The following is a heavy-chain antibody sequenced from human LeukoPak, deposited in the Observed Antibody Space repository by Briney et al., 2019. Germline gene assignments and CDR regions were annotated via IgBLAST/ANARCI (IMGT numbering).Heavy chain of an antibody. J-gene: IGHJ6*03. Sequence: ASVKVSCKASGGTFSSYAISWVRQATGQGLEWMGWMNPNSGNTGYAQKFQGRVTITRNTSISTAYMGLSSLRSEDTAVYYCARLKTNWGSYYYYMDVWGKGTTVTVSS. CDR2: MNPNSGNT. D-gene: IGHD7-27*01. CDR3: ARLKTNWGSYYYYMDV. CDR1: GGTFSSYA. V-gene: IGHV1-8*03.